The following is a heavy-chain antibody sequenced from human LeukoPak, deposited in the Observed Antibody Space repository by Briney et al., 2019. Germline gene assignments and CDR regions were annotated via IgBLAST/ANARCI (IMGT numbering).Heavy chain of an antibody. CDR3: ARAPTAHYDSSGYPGGDFDY. CDR1: GFTGSSNY. V-gene: IGHV3-53*01. CDR2: IYSGGST. Sequence: PGGSLRLSCAASGFTGSSNYMSWVRQAPGKGLEWVSVIYSGGSTYYADSVKGRFTISRDNSKNTLYLQMNSLRAEDTAVYYCARAPTAHYDSSGYPGGDFDYWGQGTLVTVSS. J-gene: IGHJ4*02. D-gene: IGHD3-22*01.